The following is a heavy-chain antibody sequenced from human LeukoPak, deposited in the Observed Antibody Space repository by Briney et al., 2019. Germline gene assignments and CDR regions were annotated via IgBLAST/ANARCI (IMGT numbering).Heavy chain of an antibody. CDR2: INHSGST. Sequence: PSETLSLTCAVYGGSFSGYYWSWIRQPPGKGLEWIGEINHSGSTNYNPSLKSRVTISVDTSKNQFSLKLSSVTAADTAVYHCARGGKLGVVTPTRRDWYFDLWGRGTLVTVSS. D-gene: IGHD2-21*02. V-gene: IGHV4-34*01. CDR1: GGSFSGYY. CDR3: ARGGKLGVVTPTRRDWYFDL. J-gene: IGHJ2*01.